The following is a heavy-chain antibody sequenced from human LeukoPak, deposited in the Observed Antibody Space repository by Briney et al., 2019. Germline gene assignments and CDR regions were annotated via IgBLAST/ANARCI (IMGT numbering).Heavy chain of an antibody. CDR2: IKQDGSEK. CDR3: ARDFPWSGYYTPPALDY. V-gene: IGHV3-7*01. Sequence: GGSLRLSCAASGFTFSSYWMSWVRQAPGKGLEWVANIKQDGSEKYYVDSVKGRFTISRDNAKNPLYLQMNSLRAEDTAVYYCARDFPWSGYYTPPALDYWGQGTLVTVSS. J-gene: IGHJ4*02. D-gene: IGHD3-3*01. CDR1: GFTFSSYW.